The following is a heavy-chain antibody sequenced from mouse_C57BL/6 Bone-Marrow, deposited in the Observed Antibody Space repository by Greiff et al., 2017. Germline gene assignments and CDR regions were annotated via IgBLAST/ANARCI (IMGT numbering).Heavy chain of an antibody. CDR1: GFTFSNYW. CDR2: IRLKSDNYAT. J-gene: IGHJ2*01. Sequence: EVKVEESGGGLVQPGGSMKLSCVASGFTFSNYWMNWVRQSPEKGLEWVAQIRLKSDNYATHYAESVKGRFTISRDDSKSSVYLQMNNLRAEDTGIYYCTGLVITEYYFDYWGQGTTLTVSS. V-gene: IGHV6-3*01. CDR3: TGLVITEYYFDY. D-gene: IGHD2-4*01.